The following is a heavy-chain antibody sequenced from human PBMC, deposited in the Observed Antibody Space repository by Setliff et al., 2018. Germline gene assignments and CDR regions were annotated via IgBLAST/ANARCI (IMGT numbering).Heavy chain of an antibody. D-gene: IGHD3-22*01. Sequence: ASVKVSCKVSGYTLTELSMHWVRQAPGKGLEWMGGFDPEDGETIYAQKFQGRVTMTEDTSTDTAYMELSRLRSEDTAVYFCARRVSYDSSGYPLGYWGQGTLVTVSS. CDR3: ARRVSYDSSGYPLGY. CDR1: GYTLTELS. J-gene: IGHJ4*02. V-gene: IGHV1-24*01. CDR2: FDPEDGET.